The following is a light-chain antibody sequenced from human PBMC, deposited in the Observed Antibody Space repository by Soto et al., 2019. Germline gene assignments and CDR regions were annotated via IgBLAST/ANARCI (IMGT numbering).Light chain of an antibody. CDR3: QQCRFSST. Sequence: AIQLTQSPSSLSASVGDRVTITCQVSQAIRTDIAWYQQKPGQAPVLLIYEASNLEDGVPSRFSGSGSGTDFILTISSLQPEDFPTYYCQQCRFSSTFGPGTKVDFK. V-gene: IGKV1-13*02. CDR2: EAS. CDR1: QAIRTD. J-gene: IGKJ3*01.